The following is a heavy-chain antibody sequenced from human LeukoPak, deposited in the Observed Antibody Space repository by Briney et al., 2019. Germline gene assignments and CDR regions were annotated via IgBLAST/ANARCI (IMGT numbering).Heavy chain of an antibody. CDR1: GGTFSSYA. J-gene: IGHJ4*02. CDR3: ARPKYYYDSSGSSIYYFDY. CDR2: VIPIFGTA. D-gene: IGHD3-22*01. Sequence: SVKVSCKASGGTFSSYAISWVRQAPGQGLEWMGGVIPIFGTANYAQKFQGRVTITADESTSTAYMELSSLRSEDTAVYYCARPKYYYDSSGSSIYYFDYWGQGTLVTVSS. V-gene: IGHV1-69*13.